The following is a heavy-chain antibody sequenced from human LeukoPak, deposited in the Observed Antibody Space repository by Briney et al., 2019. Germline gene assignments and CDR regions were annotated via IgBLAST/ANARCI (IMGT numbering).Heavy chain of an antibody. CDR1: GFTFSSYA. CDR2: ISGSGGST. CDR3: ARHVAPPVRLWFPDYYYGIDV. J-gene: IGHJ6*02. Sequence: GGSLRLSSAASGFTFSSYAMSWVRQAPGKGLEWVSAISGSGGSTYYADSVKGRFTMSRDNSKNTLYLQMNSLRAEDTAVYYCARHVAPPVRLWFPDYYYGIDVWGQGTTVTVSS. V-gene: IGHV3-23*01. D-gene: IGHD5-18*01.